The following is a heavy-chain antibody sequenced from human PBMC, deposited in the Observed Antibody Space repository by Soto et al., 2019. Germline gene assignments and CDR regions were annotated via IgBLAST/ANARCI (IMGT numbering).Heavy chain of an antibody. CDR2: ISYSGST. J-gene: IGHJ3*02. D-gene: IGHD3-22*01. Sequence: SETLSLTCTVSGGSISSYYWSWIRQPPGKGLEWIGYISYSGSTNYNPSLRSRVTLSVDTSKNHFSLKLSSVTAADTAVYYCARAVYESRGYYSDAFDIWGQGTMVTVSS. V-gene: IGHV4-59*01. CDR3: ARAVYESRGYYSDAFDI. CDR1: GGSISSYY.